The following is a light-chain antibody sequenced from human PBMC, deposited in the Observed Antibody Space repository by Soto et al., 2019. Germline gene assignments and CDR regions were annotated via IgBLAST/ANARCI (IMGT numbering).Light chain of an antibody. V-gene: IGKV3-15*01. CDR2: GAS. Sequence: EIVLTQSPATLSLSPGERVTLSCRASQSVSNSLAWYQQKPGQPPRLLIYGASTRATGIPARFSGSGSGTEFTLTISSLQSEDFAVYYCQQYNNWPYTFGQGTKLEIK. J-gene: IGKJ2*01. CDR3: QQYNNWPYT. CDR1: QSVSNS.